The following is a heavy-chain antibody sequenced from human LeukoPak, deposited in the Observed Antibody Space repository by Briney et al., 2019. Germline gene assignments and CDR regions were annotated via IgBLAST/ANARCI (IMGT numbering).Heavy chain of an antibody. CDR3: AKDVVSYYFDY. V-gene: IGHV3-23*01. Sequence: GGSLRLSCAASGFTFSSYAMSWVRQAPGKGLEWVSAISGNAGGTYYADSVKGRFTISRDNSKNTLYLQMNSLRAEDTAVYYCAKDVVSYYFDYWGQGTLVTVSS. D-gene: IGHD2-15*01. CDR2: ISGNAGGT. J-gene: IGHJ4*02. CDR1: GFTFSSYA.